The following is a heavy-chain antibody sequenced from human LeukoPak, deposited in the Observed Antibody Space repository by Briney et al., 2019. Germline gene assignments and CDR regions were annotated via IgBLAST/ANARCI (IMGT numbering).Heavy chain of an antibody. CDR3: AKDVAPVVVPAAIGYYYYGMDV. V-gene: IGHV3-23*01. CDR2: ISGSGGST. CDR1: GFTFSSYA. Sequence: GGSLRLSCAASGFTFSSYAMSWVRQAPGKGLEWVSAISGSGGSTYYADSAKSRFTISRDNSKNTLYLQMNSLRAEDTAVYYCAKDVAPVVVPAAIGYYYYGMDVWGQGTTVTVSS. J-gene: IGHJ6*02. D-gene: IGHD2-2*02.